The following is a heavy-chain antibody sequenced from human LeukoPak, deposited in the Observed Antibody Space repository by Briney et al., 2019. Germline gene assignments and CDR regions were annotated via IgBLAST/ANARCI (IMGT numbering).Heavy chain of an antibody. D-gene: IGHD3-10*01. J-gene: IGHJ5*02. Sequence: SETLSLTCTVSGGSISSYYWSWIRQPAGKGLEWIGRIDTSGNTNYKPSLKSRVTMSVDTSKNQFSLKLSSVTAADTAVYYCARDKGQYGSGTRGFTWFDPWGQGTLVTVSS. V-gene: IGHV4-4*07. CDR1: GGSISSYY. CDR2: IDTSGNT. CDR3: ARDKGQYGSGTRGFTWFDP.